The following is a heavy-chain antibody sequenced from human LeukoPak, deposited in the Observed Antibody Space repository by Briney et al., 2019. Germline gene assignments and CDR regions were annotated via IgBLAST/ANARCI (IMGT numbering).Heavy chain of an antibody. J-gene: IGHJ6*03. CDR1: GGSISSGGYY. D-gene: IGHD6-25*01. V-gene: IGHV4-31*03. CDR3: ARDKAAAGGYMDV. CDR2: IYYSGST. Sequence: PSQTLSLTCTVSGGSISSGGYYWNWIRQHPGKGLEWIGYIYYSGSTYYNPSLKSRVTISVDTSKNQFSLMLSSVTAADTAVYYCARDKAAAGGYMDVWGKGTTVTVSS.